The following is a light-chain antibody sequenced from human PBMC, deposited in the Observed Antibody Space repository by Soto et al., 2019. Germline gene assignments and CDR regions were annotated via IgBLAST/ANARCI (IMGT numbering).Light chain of an antibody. J-gene: IGLJ1*01. CDR3: CSYAGSIV. Sequence: QSALTQPASVSGSPGQSITISCTGPSSDVGSYNLVSWYQQHPGKAPKLMIYEVTKRPSGVSNRFSGSKSGNTASLTISGLQAEDEADYYCCSYAGSIVFGTGTKVTVL. V-gene: IGLV2-23*02. CDR2: EVT. CDR1: SSDVGSYNL.